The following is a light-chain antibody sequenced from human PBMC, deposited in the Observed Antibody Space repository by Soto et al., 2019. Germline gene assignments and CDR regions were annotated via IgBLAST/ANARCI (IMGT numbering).Light chain of an antibody. CDR2: DAS. CDR1: QSVSTY. J-gene: IGKJ1*01. Sequence: EIVMTQSPGTLSLSPGERATLYCRASQSVSTYLAWYQQKPGQAPRLLIYDASNRATGIPARFSGSGSGTDFTLTISSLEPEDSAVYYCQQYSRSPRTFGQGTKVDIK. CDR3: QQYSRSPRT. V-gene: IGKV3-11*01.